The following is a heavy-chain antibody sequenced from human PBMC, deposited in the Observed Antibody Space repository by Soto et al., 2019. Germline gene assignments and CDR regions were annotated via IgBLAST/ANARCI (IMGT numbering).Heavy chain of an antibody. V-gene: IGHV3-23*01. CDR3: AKYDSTDPTRTFDY. CDR2: IGSGGGGI. J-gene: IGHJ4*02. D-gene: IGHD1-1*01. Sequence: GGSLRLSCAASGFMFSKYSMAWVRQAPGRGLEWVSVIGSGGGGIQYADSVKGRFTISRDTSKATVYLKMSSMRFDDTALYYGAKYDSTDPTRTFDYWGRGSLVTVSS. CDR1: GFMFSKYS.